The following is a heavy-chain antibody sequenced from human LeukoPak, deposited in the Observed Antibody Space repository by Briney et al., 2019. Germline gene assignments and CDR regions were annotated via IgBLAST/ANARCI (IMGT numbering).Heavy chain of an antibody. V-gene: IGHV3-21*01. J-gene: IGHJ4*02. Sequence: GGSLGLSCAASGFTFSSYSMNWVRQAPGKGLEWVSSISSSSSYIYYADSVKGRFTISRDNAKNSLYLQMNSLRAEDTAVYYCARVGPEDYGGNSDYWGQGTLVTVSS. D-gene: IGHD4-23*01. CDR2: ISSSSSYI. CDR3: ARVGPEDYGGNSDY. CDR1: GFTFSSYS.